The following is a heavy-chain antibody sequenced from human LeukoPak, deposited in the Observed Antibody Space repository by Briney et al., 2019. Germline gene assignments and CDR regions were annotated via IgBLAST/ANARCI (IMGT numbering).Heavy chain of an antibody. V-gene: IGHV4-39*07. CDR2: IYYSGST. CDR1: GGSISSSSYY. D-gene: IGHD3-22*01. CDR3: AREPYYYDSSGYLKADAFDI. J-gene: IGHJ3*02. Sequence: PSETLSLTCTVSGGSISSSSYYWGWIRQPPGKGLEWIGSIYYSGSTYYNPSLNSRVTISVDTSKNQLSLKLSSVTAADTAVYYCAREPYYYDSSGYLKADAFDIWGQGTMVTVSS.